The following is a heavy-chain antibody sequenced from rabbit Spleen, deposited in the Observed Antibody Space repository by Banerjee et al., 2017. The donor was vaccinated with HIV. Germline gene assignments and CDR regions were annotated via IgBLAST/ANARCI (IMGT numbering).Heavy chain of an antibody. CDR1: GFSFSNKAV. CDR2: INAVTGKA. V-gene: IGHV1S45*01. Sequence: QERLVESGGGLVKPEGSLKLSCTASGFSFSNKAVMCWVRQAPGKGLEWIACINAVTGKAVYASWAKGRFTFSKTSSTSVTLQMTSLTAADTATYFCARDTSTSFSTYGMDLWGRAPSSPS. CDR3: ARDTSTSFSTYGMDL. D-gene: IGHD1-1*01. J-gene: IGHJ6*01.